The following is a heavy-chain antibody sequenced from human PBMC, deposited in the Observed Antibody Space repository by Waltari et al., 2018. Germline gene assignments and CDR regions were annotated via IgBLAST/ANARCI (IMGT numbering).Heavy chain of an antibody. CDR2: IYSGGIT. J-gene: IGHJ4*02. CDR3: TRGSLDY. Sequence: EVQLVETGGGLIQPGGSLRLSCAASGFTVSNTYLTWVRQAPGKGLEWVSLIYSGGITDYADSVKGRFTISRDNSKNTLYPQMNSLRPEDTAVYYCTRGSLDYWGQGTLVTVSS. CDR1: GFTVSNTY. V-gene: IGHV3-53*02.